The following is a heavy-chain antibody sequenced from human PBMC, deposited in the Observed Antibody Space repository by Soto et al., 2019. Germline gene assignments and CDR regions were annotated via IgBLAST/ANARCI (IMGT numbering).Heavy chain of an antibody. J-gene: IGHJ6*03. D-gene: IGHD3-10*01. CDR3: ARDRGVTKPDYYYYYYMDV. CDR2: ISSSGSTI. V-gene: IGHV3-11*01. Sequence: GGSLRLSCAASGFTFSDYYMSWIRQAPGKGLEWVSYISSSGSTIYYADSVKGRFTNSRDNAKNSLYLQMNSLRAEDTAVYYCARDRGVTKPDYYYYYYMDVWGKGTTVTVSS. CDR1: GFTFSDYY.